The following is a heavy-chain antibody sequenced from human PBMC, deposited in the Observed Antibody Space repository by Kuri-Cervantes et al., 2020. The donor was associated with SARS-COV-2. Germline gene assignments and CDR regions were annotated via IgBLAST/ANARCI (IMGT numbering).Heavy chain of an antibody. D-gene: IGHD6-19*01. Sequence: GESLKISCAASGFTFSSYGMHWVRQAPGKGLEWVAVISYNGSNKYYADSVKGRFTISRDNSKNTLYLQMNSLRAEDTAVYYCARDHSGWYLDYWGQGTLVTVSS. CDR1: GFTFSSYG. J-gene: IGHJ4*02. CDR3: ARDHSGWYLDY. CDR2: ISYNGSNK. V-gene: IGHV3-30*19.